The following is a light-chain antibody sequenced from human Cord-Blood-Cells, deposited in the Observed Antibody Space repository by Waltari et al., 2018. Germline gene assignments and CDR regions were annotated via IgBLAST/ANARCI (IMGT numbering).Light chain of an antibody. J-gene: IGLJ3*02. Sequence: QSVLTQPPSVSGAPGQRVTISCTGSSSNIVAGYDVHWYQHLPGTAPKLLIYGNGNRPSGVPDLFSGSKSGTSASLAITGLQAEDEADYYCQSYDSSLSGSVFGGGTKLTVL. CDR2: GNG. V-gene: IGLV1-40*01. CDR1: SSNIVAGYD. CDR3: QSYDSSLSGSV.